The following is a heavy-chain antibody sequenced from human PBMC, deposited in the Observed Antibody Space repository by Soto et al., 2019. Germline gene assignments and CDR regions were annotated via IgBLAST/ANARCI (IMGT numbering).Heavy chain of an antibody. V-gene: IGHV1-2*02. J-gene: IGHJ4*02. D-gene: IGHD5-12*01. Sequence: QVQLVQSGAEVKKPGASVKVSCKASGYTFTDYYIHWVRQAPGQGPEWLGWTNTNTGGTNYAQKFTGRVTVTSDTSTNTAYMDLYRLTSDDTAVYYCVRARVPTAPEFDFWGQGTLITVSS. CDR3: VRARVPTAPEFDF. CDR2: TNTNTGGT. CDR1: GYTFTDYY.